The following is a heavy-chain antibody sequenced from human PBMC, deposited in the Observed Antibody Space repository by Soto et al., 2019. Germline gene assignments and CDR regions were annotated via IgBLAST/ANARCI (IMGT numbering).Heavy chain of an antibody. Sequence: QVQLVQSGAEVKKPGASVKVSCKASGYTFTSYGISWVRQAPGQGLEWMGWISAYNGNTYYAQKFQGRVTMTTDTSACTAYLDLQRIISDDTSLYYCARDIFWGGFGESYCLDPWGQGTLVTVSS. V-gene: IGHV1-18*01. D-gene: IGHD3-10*01. CDR1: GYTFTSYG. CDR2: ISAYNGNT. CDR3: ARDIFWGGFGESYCLDP. J-gene: IGHJ5*02.